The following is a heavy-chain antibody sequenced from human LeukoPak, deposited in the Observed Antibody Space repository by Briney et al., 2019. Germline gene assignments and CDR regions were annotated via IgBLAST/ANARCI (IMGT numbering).Heavy chain of an antibody. J-gene: IGHJ6*03. D-gene: IGHD2-2*01. CDR2: IITSGST. V-gene: IGHV4-4*07. CDR1: GASIIDSC. CDR3: ARTLVITAAMYYYYMDV. Sequence: PSETLSLTFTVSGASIIDSCWSWIRQPAGKGLEWIGRIITSGSTNYSPSLKSRVTMSLDTSKYQFSLKLSSVTAADTAVYYCARTLVITAAMYYYYMDVWGKGTTVTVSS.